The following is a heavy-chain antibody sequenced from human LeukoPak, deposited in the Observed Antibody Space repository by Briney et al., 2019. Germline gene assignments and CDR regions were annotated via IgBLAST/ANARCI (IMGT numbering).Heavy chain of an antibody. Sequence: KPSQTLSLTCTVSGGSISSGGYYWSWIRQHPGKGLEWIGYIYYSGSTYYNPSLKSRVTISVDTSKNQSSLKLSSVTAADTAVYYCARMVRGVIVAFDIWGQGTMVTVSS. J-gene: IGHJ3*02. CDR2: IYYSGST. CDR1: GGSISSGGYY. V-gene: IGHV4-31*03. D-gene: IGHD3-10*01. CDR3: ARMVRGVIVAFDI.